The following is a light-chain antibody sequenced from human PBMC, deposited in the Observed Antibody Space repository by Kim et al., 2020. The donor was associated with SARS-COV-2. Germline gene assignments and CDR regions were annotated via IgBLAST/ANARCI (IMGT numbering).Light chain of an antibody. V-gene: IGLV6-57*01. CDR2: EDD. CDR1: SGSIASNY. J-gene: IGLJ2*01. Sequence: LTQPHSVSGSPGETVTISCTRSSGSIASNYVQWYRQRPGSSPTTLISEDDKRLSGVPDRFSGSLDTSSNSASLTISGLRTEDEAHYYCQSYDDTDVVFGGGTLLTV. CDR3: QSYDDTDVV.